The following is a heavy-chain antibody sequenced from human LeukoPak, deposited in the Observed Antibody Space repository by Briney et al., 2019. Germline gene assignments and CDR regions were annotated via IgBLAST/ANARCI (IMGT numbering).Heavy chain of an antibody. V-gene: IGHV4-39*01. CDR1: GGSFSSSTYY. Sequence: SSETLSLTCAVSGGSFSSSTYYWGWIRQPPGKGLEWIGNIYYTGSIYYNPSRKSRVTMSVDTSKNQFSLKMNSVTAADTAVYYCARLSKGRYFDYIFDFWGQGTLLTVSS. J-gene: IGHJ4*02. CDR2: IYYTGSI. D-gene: IGHD3-9*01. CDR3: ARLSKGRYFDYIFDF.